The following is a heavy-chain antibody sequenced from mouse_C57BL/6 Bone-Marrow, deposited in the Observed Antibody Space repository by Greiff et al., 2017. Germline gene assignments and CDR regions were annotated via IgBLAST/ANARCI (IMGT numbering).Heavy chain of an antibody. D-gene: IGHD1-1*01. CDR3: ARIQDYYGSSSFAY. CDR1: GYTFTDYN. Sequence: EVQLQQSGPELVKPGASVKMSCKASGYTFTDYNMHWVKQSHGKSLEWIGYINPNNGGTSYNQKFKGKATLTVNKSSSTAYMELRSLTSEDSAVYYCARIQDYYGSSSFAYWGQGTLVTVSA. CDR2: INPNNGGT. J-gene: IGHJ3*01. V-gene: IGHV1-22*01.